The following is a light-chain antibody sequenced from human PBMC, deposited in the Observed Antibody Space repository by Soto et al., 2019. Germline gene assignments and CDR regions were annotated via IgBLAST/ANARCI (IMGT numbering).Light chain of an antibody. CDR3: QQRSSWPPIT. CDR1: RSLGTF. Sequence: EIVWTQSPATLSLSPGDTATLSCRASRSLGTFLAWYQHRPGQALRLLIYDASNRATGIPARFSASGSGTDFTLTISTLESEDSAVYYCQQRSSWPPITFGGGTKVDI. J-gene: IGKJ4*01. CDR2: DAS. V-gene: IGKV3-11*01.